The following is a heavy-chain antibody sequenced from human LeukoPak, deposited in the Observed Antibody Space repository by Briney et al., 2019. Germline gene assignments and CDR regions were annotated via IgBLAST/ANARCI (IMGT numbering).Heavy chain of an antibody. Sequence: GGSLRLSCVASGFTFSNVWMAWVRQAPGKGLESVGRIRSKIDGGTTDYAAPVKGRITISRVDSKSTLYLQMNSLKIEDTAVYYCTTDLPPWGQGTLVTVSS. CDR1: GFTFSNVW. J-gene: IGHJ5*02. CDR3: TTDLPP. CDR2: IRSKIDGGTT. V-gene: IGHV3-15*01.